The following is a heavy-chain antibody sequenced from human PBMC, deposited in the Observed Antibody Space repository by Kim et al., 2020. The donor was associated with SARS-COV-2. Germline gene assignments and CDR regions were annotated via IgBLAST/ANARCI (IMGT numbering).Heavy chain of an antibody. CDR2: INHSGST. CDR3: ARYPVGGSCSDCRDGIDAFDI. Sequence: SETLSLTCAVYGGSFSGYYWSWIRQPPGKGLEWIGEINHSGSTNYNPSLKSRVTISVDTSKNQFSLKLSSVTAADTAVYYCARYPVGGSCSDCRDGIDAFDIWGQGTMVTVSS. J-gene: IGHJ3*02. V-gene: IGHV4-34*01. D-gene: IGHD2-15*01. CDR1: GGSFSGYY.